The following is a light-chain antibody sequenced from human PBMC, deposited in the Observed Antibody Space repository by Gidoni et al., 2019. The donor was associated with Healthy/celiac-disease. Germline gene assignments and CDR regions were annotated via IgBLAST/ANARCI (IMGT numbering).Light chain of an antibody. CDR1: SSDVGSYNL. Sequence: QSALTQPASVSGAPGESITISCTGTSSDVGSYNLVSWYQQHPGKAPKLMIYEVSKRLSGVSNRFAGSKSGNTASLTISVLQAEDEADYYCCSYAGSSTLVFGGGTKLTVL. CDR2: EVS. V-gene: IGLV2-23*02. J-gene: IGLJ3*02. CDR3: CSYAGSSTLV.